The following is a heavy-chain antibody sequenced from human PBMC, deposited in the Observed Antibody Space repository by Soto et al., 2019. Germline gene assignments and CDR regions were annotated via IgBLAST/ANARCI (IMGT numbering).Heavy chain of an antibody. CDR2: INHSGST. J-gene: IGHJ4*02. CDR1: GGSFSGYY. CDR3: ARRTPGYSSGWPPYYFDY. Sequence: QVQLQQWGAGLLKPSETLSLTCAVYGGSFSGYYWSWIRQPPGKGLEWIGEINHSGSTNYNPSLKIRVTIPENTSKTHFPLKLSSVTAGDTAVYYCARRTPGYSSGWPPYYFDYWGQGPLVTVPS. V-gene: IGHV4-34*01. D-gene: IGHD6-19*01.